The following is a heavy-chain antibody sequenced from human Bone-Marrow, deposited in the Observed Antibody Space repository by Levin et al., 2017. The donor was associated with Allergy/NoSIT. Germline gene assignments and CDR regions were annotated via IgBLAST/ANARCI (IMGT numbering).Heavy chain of an antibody. Sequence: PGGSLRLSCVASGFTFSNGWMNWVRQAPGKGLEWVGRIKSKAGGETIDYATPVKGRFTISRDDSKNTVYLQMNSLKDEDAAVYYCGVNLKGAEFGNWGQGTLVTVSS. V-gene: IGHV3-15*01. CDR1: GFTFSNGW. CDR2: IKSKAGGETI. CDR3: GVNLKGAEFGN. D-gene: IGHD3-16*01. J-gene: IGHJ4*02.